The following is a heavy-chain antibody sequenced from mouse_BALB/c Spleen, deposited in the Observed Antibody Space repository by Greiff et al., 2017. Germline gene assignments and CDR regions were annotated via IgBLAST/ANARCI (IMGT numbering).Heavy chain of an antibody. V-gene: IGHV3-6*02. CDR1: GYSITSGYY. J-gene: IGHJ2*01. Sequence: EVQLVESGPGLVKPSQSLSLTCSVTGYSITSGYYWNWIRQFPGNKLEWMGYISYDGSNNYNPSLKNRISITRDTSKNQFFLKLNSVTTEDTATYYCARDGTTAVFDYWGQGTTLTVSS. CDR2: ISYDGSN. CDR3: ARDGTTAVFDY. D-gene: IGHD1-2*01.